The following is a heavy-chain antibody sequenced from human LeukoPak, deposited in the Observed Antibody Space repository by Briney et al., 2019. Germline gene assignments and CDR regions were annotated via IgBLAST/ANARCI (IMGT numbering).Heavy chain of an antibody. J-gene: IGHJ5*02. V-gene: IGHV1-8*03. CDR3: ARDCSGGSCYWADWFDP. CDR1: GYTFTNYD. D-gene: IGHD2-15*01. CDR2: MNPYSGNT. Sequence: ASVKVSCKASGYTFTNYDIHWVRQATGQGLEWMGWMNPYSGNTGYAQNFQGRITITRNTSISTAYMELTSLRSEDTAVYYCARDCSGGSCYWADWFDPWGQGTLVTVSS.